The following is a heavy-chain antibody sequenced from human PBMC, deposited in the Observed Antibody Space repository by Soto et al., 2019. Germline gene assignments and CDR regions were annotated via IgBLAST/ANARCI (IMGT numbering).Heavy chain of an antibody. CDR1: GGSISSYY. Sequence: TLSLTCTVSGGSISSYYWSWIRQPPGKGLEWIGYIYYSGSTNYNPSLKSRVTISVDTSKNQFSLKLSSVTAADTAVYYCARALYYYGSGSYYPDYWGQGTLVTVSS. V-gene: IGHV4-59*01. CDR3: ARALYYYGSGSYYPDY. J-gene: IGHJ4*02. D-gene: IGHD3-10*01. CDR2: IYYSGST.